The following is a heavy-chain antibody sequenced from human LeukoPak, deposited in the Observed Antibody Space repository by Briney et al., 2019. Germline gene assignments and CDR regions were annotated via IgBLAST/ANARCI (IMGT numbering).Heavy chain of an antibody. CDR1: GFIFSSYG. D-gene: IGHD3-3*01. CDR2: IQYDGRIT. V-gene: IGHV3-30*02. Sequence: GGSLRLSCAASGFIFSSYGMHWARQAPGKGLEWMTYIQYDGRITYYVDSVKGRFTISRDNSKNTLYLQMNSLRVEDTAVYYCAKDRSINHDSWSTYLGYGWFESWGQGTLVTVSS. J-gene: IGHJ5*01. CDR3: AKDRSINHDSWSTYLGYGWFES.